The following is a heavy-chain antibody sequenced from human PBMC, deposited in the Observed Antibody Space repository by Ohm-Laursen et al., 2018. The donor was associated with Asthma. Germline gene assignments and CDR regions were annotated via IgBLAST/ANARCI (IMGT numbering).Heavy chain of an antibody. CDR3: ARDNYGDFDY. D-gene: IGHD4-17*01. J-gene: IGHJ4*02. CDR2: IYYSGST. V-gene: IGHV4-31*03. Sequence: SQTLSLTCTVSGGSISSGGYYWSWIRQHPGKGLEWIGYIYYSGSTYYNPSLKSRVTISVDTSKNQFSLKPSSVTAADTAVYYCARDNYGDFDYWGQGTLVTVSS. CDR1: GGSISSGGYY.